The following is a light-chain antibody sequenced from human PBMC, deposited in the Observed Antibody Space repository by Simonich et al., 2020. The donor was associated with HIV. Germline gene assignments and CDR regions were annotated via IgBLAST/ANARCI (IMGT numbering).Light chain of an antibody. J-gene: IGLJ2*01. V-gene: IGLV2-14*01. CDR2: DVS. CDR3: SSYTSSSTLV. Sequence: QSALTQPASVSGSPGQSITIYCTGPSSDVGGYNYVSWYQQHPGKAPKLMIYDVSKRPSGVSNRFSGSKSGNTASLTISGLQAEDEADYYCSSYTSSSTLVFGGGTKLTVL. CDR1: SSDVGGYNY.